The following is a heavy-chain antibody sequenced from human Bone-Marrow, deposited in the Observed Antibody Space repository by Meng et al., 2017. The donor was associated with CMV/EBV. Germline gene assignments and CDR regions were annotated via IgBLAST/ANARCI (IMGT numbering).Heavy chain of an antibody. D-gene: IGHD2-2*01. CDR1: GYTFTGYY. Sequence: ASVKVSCKASGYTFTGYYMHWVRQAPGQGLEWLGWISAYNGNTNYAQKLQGRVTMTTDTSTSTAYMELRSLRSDDTAVYYCAREGCSSTSCRQHPPQYYYYYYGMDVWGQGTTVTVSS. CDR3: AREGCSSTSCRQHPPQYYYYYYGMDV. CDR2: ISAYNGNT. J-gene: IGHJ6*02. V-gene: IGHV1-18*04.